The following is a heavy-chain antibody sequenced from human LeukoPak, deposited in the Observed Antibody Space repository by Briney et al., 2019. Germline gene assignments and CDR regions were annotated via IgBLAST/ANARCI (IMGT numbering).Heavy chain of an antibody. CDR3: AKGHGDYIPAEYLQQ. Sequence: GGSLRLSCAASGFAFSNYAMNWVRQAPGKGLEWVSAIGADRDRTCYTDSVKGRFTISRDNFQNTLSLQMNSLRAEDTAVYYCAKGHGDYIPAEYLQQWGQGTLVTVSS. V-gene: IGHV3-23*01. CDR1: GFAFSNYA. D-gene: IGHD4-17*01. CDR2: IGADRDRT. J-gene: IGHJ1*01.